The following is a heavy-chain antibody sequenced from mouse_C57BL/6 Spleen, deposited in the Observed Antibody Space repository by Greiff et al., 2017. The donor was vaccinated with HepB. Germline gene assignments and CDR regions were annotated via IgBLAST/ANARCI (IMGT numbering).Heavy chain of an antibody. CDR2: IRNKANGYTT. CDR1: GFTFTDYY. V-gene: IGHV7-3*01. Sequence: EVHLVESGGGLVQPGGSLSLSCAASGFTFTDYYMSWVRQPPGKALELLGFIRNKANGYTTEYSASVKGRFTISRDNSQSILYLQMNALRAEDSATYYCARWDYGYDFDYWGQGTTLTVSS. CDR3: ARWDYGYDFDY. J-gene: IGHJ2*01. D-gene: IGHD2-2*01.